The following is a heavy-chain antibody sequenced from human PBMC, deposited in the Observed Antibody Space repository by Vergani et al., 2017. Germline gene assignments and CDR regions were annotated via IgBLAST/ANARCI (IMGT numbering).Heavy chain of an antibody. V-gene: IGHV3-7*03. CDR1: GFTFSSYG. CDR2: IKQDGSEK. D-gene: IGHD2-2*02. CDR3: ARNIVVVPAAIPPNDAFDI. Sequence: VQLVESGGGVVQPGRSLRLSCAASGFTFSSYGMHWVRQAPGXGLEWVANIKQDGSEKYYVDSVKGRFTISRDNAKNSLYLQMNSLRAEDTAVYYCARNIVVVPAAIPPNDAFDIWGQGTMVTVSS. J-gene: IGHJ3*02.